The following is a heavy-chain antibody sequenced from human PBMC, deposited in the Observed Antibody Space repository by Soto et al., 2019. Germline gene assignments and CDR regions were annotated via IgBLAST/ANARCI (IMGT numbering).Heavy chain of an antibody. CDR3: ARAAYGDPSTSFDY. CDR1: GVSINSDGYY. D-gene: IGHD4-17*01. V-gene: IGHV4-31*03. J-gene: IGHJ4*02. Sequence: KPSETLSLTCTVSGVSINSDGYYWSWIRQHPGKGLEWIGYMYYSGGSYYNPSLKSRVTISVDTSKNQFSLRLSSVTAADSAVYYCARAAYGDPSTSFDYWGQGTLVTVSS. CDR2: MYYSGGS.